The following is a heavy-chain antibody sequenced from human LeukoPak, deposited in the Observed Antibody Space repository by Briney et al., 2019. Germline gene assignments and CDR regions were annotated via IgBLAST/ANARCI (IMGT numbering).Heavy chain of an antibody. V-gene: IGHV3-21*01. Sequence: PGGSLRLSCAASGFTFTNAWMNWVRQAPGKGLEWVSSISSSSSYIYYADSVKGRFTISRDNAKNSLYLQMNSLRAEDTAVYYCARERGYSSGWYDYWGQGTLVTVSS. CDR3: ARERGYSSGWYDY. J-gene: IGHJ4*02. D-gene: IGHD6-19*01. CDR2: ISSSSSYI. CDR1: GFTFTNAW.